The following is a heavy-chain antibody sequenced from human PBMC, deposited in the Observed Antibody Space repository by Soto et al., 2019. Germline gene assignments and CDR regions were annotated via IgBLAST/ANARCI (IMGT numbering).Heavy chain of an antibody. CDR3: ARRLRPSGDFDY. D-gene: IGHD6-6*01. CDR2: PYYRSKWYN. J-gene: IGHJ4*02. CDR1: GVSVSSNRAA. V-gene: IGHV6-1*01. Sequence: QTLSLTCAISGVSVSSNRAAWNWIRPSQSRGLEWLGRPYYRSKWYNDYAVSVKSRITINPHTSKNQFSLQRNSVPPEYMAVYYCARRLRPSGDFDYWGQGTLVTVSS.